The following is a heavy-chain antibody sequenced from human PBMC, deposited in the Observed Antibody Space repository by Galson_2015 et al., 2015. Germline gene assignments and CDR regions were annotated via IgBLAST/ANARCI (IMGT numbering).Heavy chain of an antibody. D-gene: IGHD1-1*01. CDR2: MNPNSGNT. J-gene: IGHJ6*02. Sequence: SVKVSCKASGYTFTSYDINWVRQATGQGLEWMGWMNPNSGNTGYAQKFQGRVTMTRNTSISTAYMELSSLRSEDTAVYYCARDRWNDVLPSEPNYYYYGMDVWGQGTTVTVSS. CDR1: GYTFTSYD. V-gene: IGHV1-8*01. CDR3: ARDRWNDVLPSEPNYYYYGMDV.